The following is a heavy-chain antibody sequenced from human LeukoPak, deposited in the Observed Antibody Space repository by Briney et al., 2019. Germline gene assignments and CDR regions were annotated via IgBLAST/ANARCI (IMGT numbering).Heavy chain of an antibody. J-gene: IGHJ1*01. V-gene: IGHV3-21*01. CDR1: GFTLSGYS. Sequence: GESLKISCAASGFTLSGYSMNWVRQAPGKGLEWVSSISSSSSYIYYADSVKGRFTISRDNAKNSLYLQMNSLRAEDTAVYYCARMYDSSGYYYFQHWGQGTLVTVSS. CDR3: ARMYDSSGYYYFQH. CDR2: ISSSSSYI. D-gene: IGHD3-22*01.